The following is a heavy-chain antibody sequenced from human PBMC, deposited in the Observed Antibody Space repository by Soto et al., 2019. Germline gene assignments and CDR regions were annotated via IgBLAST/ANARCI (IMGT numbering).Heavy chain of an antibody. V-gene: IGHV1-69*13. CDR1: GPTFTSYA. CDR2: IIPIFGTA. Sequence: GASVKVSCKASGPTFTSYAMNWVRQAPGQGLEWMGRIIPIFGTANYAQKFQGRVTIIEDESTSAAYMELSRLTSYDTAVYYCATEGGGITIFAVVTRGPFHYYYYGMDVWGQGTTVTVSS. J-gene: IGHJ6*02. CDR3: ATEGGGITIFAVVTRGPFHYYYYGMDV. D-gene: IGHD3-3*01.